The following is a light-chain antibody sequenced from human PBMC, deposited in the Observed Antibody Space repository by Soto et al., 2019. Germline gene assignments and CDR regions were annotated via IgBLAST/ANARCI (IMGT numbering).Light chain of an antibody. Sequence: DIPMTQSPSTLSASIGDRVTITCRASQSISRYLAWFQQRPGKAPRILIFNAATLERGVPSRFSGGGSGTEFTLTISSLQPDDFATYYCQQYNGYLTWTFGQGTKVEIK. CDR3: QQYNGYLTWT. V-gene: IGKV1-5*01. J-gene: IGKJ1*01. CDR2: NAA. CDR1: QSISRY.